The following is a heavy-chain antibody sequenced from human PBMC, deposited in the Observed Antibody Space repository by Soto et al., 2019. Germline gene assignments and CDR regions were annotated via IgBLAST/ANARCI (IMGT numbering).Heavy chain of an antibody. J-gene: IGHJ6*02. CDR1: GGTPSNSA. CDR3: ASGRVVVAGSRAYYGMDV. V-gene: IGHV1-69*13. CDR2: IIPVFGIV. D-gene: IGHD6-19*01. Sequence: SVKVSCKASGGTPSNSAFSCVRQAPGQGLEWVGGIIPVFGIVKYAQILEGRVTITADESTNTAYMELSSLRYEGRAVYFCASGRVVVAGSRAYYGMDVWGQGTTVTVSS.